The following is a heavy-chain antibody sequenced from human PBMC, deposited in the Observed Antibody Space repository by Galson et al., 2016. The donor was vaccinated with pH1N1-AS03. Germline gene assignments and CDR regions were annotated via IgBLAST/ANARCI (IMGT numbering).Heavy chain of an antibody. V-gene: IGHV3-53*01. D-gene: IGHD2-2*01. CDR1: GFIVRNNF. J-gene: IGHJ6*02. Sequence: SLRLSCADSGFIVRNNFMSWVRQAPGKGLKWVSTAYRGGTTYYADSVKGRFTLSRDNSKNTLYLKMNNMRAEDTAVYYCARYCDSASCSLSNGGMDVWGQGTTVTVSS. CDR3: ARYCDSASCSLSNGGMDV. CDR2: AYRGGTT.